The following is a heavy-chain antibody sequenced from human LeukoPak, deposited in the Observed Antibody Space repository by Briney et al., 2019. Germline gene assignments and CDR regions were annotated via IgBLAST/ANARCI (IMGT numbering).Heavy chain of an antibody. CDR3: AREYSSSSYYYGMDV. V-gene: IGHV3-21*01. D-gene: IGHD6-6*01. CDR2: VSSSSSYI. J-gene: IGHJ6*02. Sequence: GGSLRLSCAASGFTFSSYSMNWVRQAPGKGLEWVSSVSSSSSYIYYADSVKGRFTISRDNAKNSLYLQMNSLRAEDTAVYYCAREYSSSSYYYGMDVWGQGTTVTVSS. CDR1: GFTFSSYS.